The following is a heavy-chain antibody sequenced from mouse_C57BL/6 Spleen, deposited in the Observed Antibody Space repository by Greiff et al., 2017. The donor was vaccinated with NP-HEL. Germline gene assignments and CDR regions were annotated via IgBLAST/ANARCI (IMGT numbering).Heavy chain of an antibody. CDR1: GYTFTSYW. CDR3: ARRGYDYDVSWFAY. D-gene: IGHD2-4*01. V-gene: IGHV1-69*01. CDR2: IDPSDSYT. J-gene: IGHJ3*01. Sequence: VQLQQPGAELVMPGASVKLSCKASGYTFTSYWMHWVKQRPGQGLEWIGEIDPSDSYTNYNQKFKGKSTLTVDKSSSTAYMQLSSLTSEDSAVYYCARRGYDYDVSWFAYWGQGTLVTVSA.